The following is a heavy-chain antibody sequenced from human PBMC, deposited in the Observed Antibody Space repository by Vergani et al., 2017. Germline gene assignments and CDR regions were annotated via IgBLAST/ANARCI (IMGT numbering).Heavy chain of an antibody. D-gene: IGHD3-9*01. Sequence: EVQLVESGGGLVQPGRSLRLSCAASGFTFDDYAMHWVRQAPGKGLEWVSGISWNSGSIGYADSVKGRFTISRDNAKNSLYLQMNSLRAEDTAVYYCARQDYDILTGSPYYYYGMDVWGQGTTVTVSS. CDR1: GFTFDDYA. V-gene: IGHV3-9*01. J-gene: IGHJ6*02. CDR2: ISWNSGSI. CDR3: ARQDYDILTGSPYYYYGMDV.